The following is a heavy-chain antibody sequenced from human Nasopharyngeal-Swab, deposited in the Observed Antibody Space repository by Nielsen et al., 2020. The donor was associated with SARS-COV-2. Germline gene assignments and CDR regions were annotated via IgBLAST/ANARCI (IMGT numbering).Heavy chain of an antibody. Sequence: GGSLRLSCAASGFTFSSSWMSWVRQAPGKGPEWVANIKEDGSETYYVDSVKGRFTISRDNAKNSLYLQMNSLRAEDTAVFYCVRLSIAAAGVDFWGQGTLVTVSS. V-gene: IGHV3-7*01. D-gene: IGHD6-13*01. CDR3: VRLSIAAAGVDF. J-gene: IGHJ4*02. CDR2: IKEDGSET. CDR1: GFTFSSSW.